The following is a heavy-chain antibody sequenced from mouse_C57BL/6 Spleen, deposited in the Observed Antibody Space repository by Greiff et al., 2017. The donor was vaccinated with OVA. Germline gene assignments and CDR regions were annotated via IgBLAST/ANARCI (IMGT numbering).Heavy chain of an antibody. J-gene: IGHJ2*01. V-gene: IGHV5-4*01. Sequence: EVQLVESGGGLVKPGGSLKLSCAASGFTFSSYAMSWVRQTPEKRLEWVATISDGGSYTYYPDNVKGRFTISRDNAKNNLYLQMSHLKSEDTAMYYCARDEGDGAYYFDDWGQGTTLTVSS. CDR3: ARDEGDGAYYFDD. CDR1: GFTFSSYA. D-gene: IGHD3-1*01. CDR2: ISDGGSYT.